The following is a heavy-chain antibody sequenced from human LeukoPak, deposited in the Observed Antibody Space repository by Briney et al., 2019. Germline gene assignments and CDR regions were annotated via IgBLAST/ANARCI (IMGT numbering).Heavy chain of an antibody. CDR3: ARDKRVGASLFDY. CDR2: MNQDGSEK. J-gene: IGHJ4*02. CDR1: GFTFSSYW. D-gene: IGHD1-26*01. V-gene: IGHV3-7*01. Sequence: PGGSLRLSCAASGFTFSSYWMTWVRQPPGKGLEWVGNMNQDGSEKYYADSVKGRFTTFRDNAENSVYLQVNSLTAEDTAVYYCARDKRVGASLFDYWGQGSLVTVSS.